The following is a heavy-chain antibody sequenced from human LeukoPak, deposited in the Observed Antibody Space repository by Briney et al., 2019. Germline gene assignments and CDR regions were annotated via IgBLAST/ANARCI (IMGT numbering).Heavy chain of an antibody. J-gene: IGHJ4*02. D-gene: IGHD6-13*01. CDR2: IWYDGSNK. V-gene: IGHV3-33*01. CDR1: GFTFSSYG. CDR3: ASQSLKSRQQLPDY. Sequence: GSLRLSCAASGFTFSSYGMHWVRQAPGKGLEWVAVIWYDGSNKYYAGSVKGRFTISRDNSKNTLYLQMNSLRAEDTAVYYCASQSLKSRQQLPDYWGQGTLVTVSS.